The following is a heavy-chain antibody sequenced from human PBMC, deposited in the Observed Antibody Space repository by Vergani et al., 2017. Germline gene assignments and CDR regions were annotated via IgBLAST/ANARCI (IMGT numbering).Heavy chain of an antibody. D-gene: IGHD3-22*01. CDR3: AHRRSGAHNGWLLQQFDY. CDR1: GFSLSTSGVG. CDR2: IYWNDDK. Sequence: QITLKESGPTLVKPTQTLTLTCTFSGFSLSTSGVGVGWIRQPPGKAREWLALIYWNDDKRYSPSLKSRLTITKDTSKNQVVLTMTNMDPVDTATYYCAHRRSGAHNGWLLQQFDYWGQGTLVTVSS. V-gene: IGHV2-5*01. J-gene: IGHJ4*02.